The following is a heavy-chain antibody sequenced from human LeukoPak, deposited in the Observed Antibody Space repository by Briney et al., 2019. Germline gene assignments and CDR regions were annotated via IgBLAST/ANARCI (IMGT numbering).Heavy chain of an antibody. Sequence: PSQTLSLTCTVSGGSISSGDYYWSWIRQPPGKGLEWIGYIYYSGSTYYNPSLKSRVTISVDTSKNQFSLKLSSVTAADTAVYYCARGTLTIFGVVAPELDAFDIWGQGTMVTVSS. CDR1: GGSISSGDYY. D-gene: IGHD3-3*01. V-gene: IGHV4-30-4*08. CDR3: ARGTLTIFGVVAPELDAFDI. CDR2: IYYSGST. J-gene: IGHJ3*02.